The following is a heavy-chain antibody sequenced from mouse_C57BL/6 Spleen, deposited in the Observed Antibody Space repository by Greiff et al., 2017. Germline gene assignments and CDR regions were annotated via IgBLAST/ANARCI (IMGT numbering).Heavy chain of an antibody. D-gene: IGHD2-1*01. V-gene: IGHV1-50*01. CDR1: GYTFTSYW. J-gene: IGHJ2*01. Sequence: QVQLQQPGAELVKPGASVKLSCKASGYTFTSYWMQWVKQRPGQGLEWIGEIDPSDSYTNYNQKFKGKATLTVDTSSSTAYMQLSSLTSEDSAVYYCARGWSTGDYFDYWGQGTTLTVSS. CDR3: ARGWSTGDYFDY. CDR2: IDPSDSYT.